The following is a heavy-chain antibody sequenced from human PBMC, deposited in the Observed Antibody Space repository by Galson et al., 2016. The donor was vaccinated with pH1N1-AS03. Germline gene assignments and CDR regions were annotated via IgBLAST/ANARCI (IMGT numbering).Heavy chain of an antibody. CDR2: ISHSGNT. V-gene: IGHV4-38-2*01. J-gene: IGHJ4*02. CDR3: ARFSGSYQFDY. D-gene: IGHD1-26*01. CDR1: GYSISSGFH. Sequence: SETLSLTCAVSGYSISSGFHWAWVRQPPSKGLEWIGTISHSGNTHYNPSLKSRVTMSVDTSKNQFSLKLSSVTAADAAVYYCARFSGSYQFDYWGQGTLVTVSS.